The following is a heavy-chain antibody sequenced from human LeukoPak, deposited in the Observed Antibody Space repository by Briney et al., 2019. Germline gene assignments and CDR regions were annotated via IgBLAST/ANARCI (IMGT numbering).Heavy chain of an antibody. J-gene: IGHJ1*01. CDR2: IKQDGSEK. D-gene: IGHD2-15*01. V-gene: IGHV3-7*01. Sequence: PGGSLRLSCAASGFTFGSYWMSWVRQAPGKGLEWVANIKQDGSEKYYVDSVKGRFTISRDNAKNSLYLQMNSLRAEDTAVYYCARGYCSGGSCYREYFQHWGQGTLVTVSS. CDR1: GFTFGSYW. CDR3: ARGYCSGGSCYREYFQH.